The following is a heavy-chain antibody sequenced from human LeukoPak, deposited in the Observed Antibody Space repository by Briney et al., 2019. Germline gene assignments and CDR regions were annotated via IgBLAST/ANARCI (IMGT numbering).Heavy chain of an antibody. V-gene: IGHV5-51*01. J-gene: IGHJ6*02. Sequence: GESLKISCKGSGYSFTSYWIGWVRHMPGKRLEWMGIIYPGDSDTRYSPSFQGQVTISADKSISTAYLQWSSLKASDTAMYYCASWVGSGGSCYSGCYGMDVWGQGTTVTVSS. CDR2: IYPGDSDT. D-gene: IGHD2-15*01. CDR3: ASWVGSGGSCYSGCYGMDV. CDR1: GYSFTSYW.